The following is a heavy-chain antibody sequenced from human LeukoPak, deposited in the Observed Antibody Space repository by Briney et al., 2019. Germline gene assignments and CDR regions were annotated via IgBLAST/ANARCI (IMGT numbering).Heavy chain of an antibody. CDR1: GYTFTSYY. J-gene: IGHJ6*02. D-gene: IGHD2-2*01. CDR2: INAGNGNT. CDR3: ARAGYYFCSSTSCYYYYYYGMDV. V-gene: IGHV1-3*01. Sequence: ASVKVSCKASGYTFTSYYMHWVRQAPGQRLEWMGWINAGNGNTKYSQKFQGRVTITRDTSASTAYMELSSLRSEDTAVYYCARAGYYFCSSTSCYYYYYYGMDVWGQGTTVTVSS.